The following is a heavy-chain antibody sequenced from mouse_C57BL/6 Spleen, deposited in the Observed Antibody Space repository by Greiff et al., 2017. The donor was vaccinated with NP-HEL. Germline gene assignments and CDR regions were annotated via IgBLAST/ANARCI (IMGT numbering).Heavy chain of an antibody. CDR3: ARSSFRRYCDV. Sequence: EVMLVESGGGLVQPGGSLSLSCAASGFTFTDYYMSWVRQPPGKALEWLGFIRNKANGYTTEYSASVKGRFTISRDNSQSILYLQMNALRAEDSATYYCARSSFRRYCDVWGTGTTVTVSS. V-gene: IGHV7-3*01. J-gene: IGHJ1*03. CDR2: IRNKANGYTT. D-gene: IGHD6-1*01. CDR1: GFTFTDYY.